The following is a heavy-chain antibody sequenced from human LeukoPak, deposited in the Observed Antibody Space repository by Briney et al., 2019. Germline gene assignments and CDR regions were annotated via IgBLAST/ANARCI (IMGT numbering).Heavy chain of an antibody. D-gene: IGHD3-10*01. V-gene: IGHV3-23*01. CDR3: APRGGSGSTLFDY. Sequence: GGSLRLSCAVSGFTFSSYAMSWVRQAPGKGLEWVSAISGSGGSTYYADSVKGRFTISRDNSKNTLYLQMNSLRAEDTAVYYCAPRGGSGSTLFDYWGQGTLVTVSS. CDR2: ISGSGGST. J-gene: IGHJ4*02. CDR1: GFTFSSYA.